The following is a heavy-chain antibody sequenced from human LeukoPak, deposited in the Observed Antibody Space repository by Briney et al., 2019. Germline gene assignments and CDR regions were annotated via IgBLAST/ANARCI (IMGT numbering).Heavy chain of an antibody. J-gene: IGHJ4*02. CDR2: INAGNGNT. CDR3: ARDTPSGGYSYGYDY. V-gene: IGHV1-3*01. D-gene: IGHD5-18*01. CDR1: GYTFTSYA. Sequence: ASVKVCCKASGYTFTSYAMHWVRQAPGQRLEWMGWINAGNGNTKYSQKFQGRVTITRDTSASTAYMELSSLRSEDTAVYYCARDTPSGGYSYGYDYWGQGTLVTVSS.